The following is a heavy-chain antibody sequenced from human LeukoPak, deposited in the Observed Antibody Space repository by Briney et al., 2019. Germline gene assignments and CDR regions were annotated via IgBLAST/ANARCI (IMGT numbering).Heavy chain of an antibody. CDR2: ISSSSNYI. CDR1: GFTVSSNY. J-gene: IGHJ4*02. Sequence: PGGSLRLSCAASGFTVSSNYMTWVRQAPGKGLEWVSSISSSSNYIYYADSVKGRFTISRDNAKNSLYLRVNSLRAEDTAVYYCARVAEYYYDSSGYYRGDYWGQGTLVTVSS. V-gene: IGHV3-21*01. D-gene: IGHD3-22*01. CDR3: ARVAEYYYDSSGYYRGDY.